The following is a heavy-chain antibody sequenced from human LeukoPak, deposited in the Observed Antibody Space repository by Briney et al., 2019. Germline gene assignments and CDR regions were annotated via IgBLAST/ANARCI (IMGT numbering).Heavy chain of an antibody. CDR2: ISFDGSIE. D-gene: IGHD6-19*01. V-gene: IGHV3-30*18. J-gene: IGHJ3*01. Sequence: GGSLRLSCAASGFTFSSYGMHWVRQTPGKGLEWVALISFDGSIEYYADSVKGRFTISRDNSKNTLFLQMNSLRPEDTAVYYCAKDSDIAVAGSDDALDVWGQGTMVTVSS. CDR1: GFTFSSYG. CDR3: AKDSDIAVAGSDDALDV.